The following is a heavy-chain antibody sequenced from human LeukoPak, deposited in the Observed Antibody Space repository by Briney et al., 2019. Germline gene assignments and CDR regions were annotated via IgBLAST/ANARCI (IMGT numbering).Heavy chain of an antibody. Sequence: PSETLSLTCAVSGYSISSGYYWSWIRPPPGKGLEWIGEINHSGSTNYNPSLKSRVTISVDTSKNQFSLKLSSVTAADTAVYYCARGPQELLAYCGGDCYSPWFDPWGQGTLVTVSS. CDR1: GYSISSGYY. J-gene: IGHJ5*02. V-gene: IGHV4-34*01. CDR3: ARGPQELLAYCGGDCYSPWFDP. CDR2: INHSGST. D-gene: IGHD2-21*02.